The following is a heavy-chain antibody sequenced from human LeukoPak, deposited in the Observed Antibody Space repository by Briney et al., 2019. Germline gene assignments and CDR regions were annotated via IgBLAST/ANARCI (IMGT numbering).Heavy chain of an antibody. Sequence: GASVKVSCKASGYTFTGYYIHWVRQAPGQGLEWMGWINPNSGGTNYAQKFQGRVTMARDTSISTAYMELSRLRSDDTAVYYCARDYFTANDYWGQGTLVTVSS. CDR1: GYTFTGYY. D-gene: IGHD2-21*02. V-gene: IGHV1-2*02. CDR2: INPNSGGT. CDR3: ARDYFTANDY. J-gene: IGHJ4*02.